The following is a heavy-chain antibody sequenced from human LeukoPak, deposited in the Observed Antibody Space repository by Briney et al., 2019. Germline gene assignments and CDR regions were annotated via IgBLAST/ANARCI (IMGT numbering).Heavy chain of an antibody. CDR3: ARGRGSYGYYFDY. CDR1: GFTFSSYW. CDR2: IKQDGSEK. J-gene: IGHJ4*02. V-gene: IGHV3-7*01. Sequence: GGSLRLSCAASGFTFSSYWMSWVRQAPGKGLEWVANIKQDGSEKYYVDSVEGRFTISRDNAKNSLYLQMNSLRAEDTAVYYCARGRGSYGYYFDYWGQGTLVTVSS. D-gene: IGHD5-18*01.